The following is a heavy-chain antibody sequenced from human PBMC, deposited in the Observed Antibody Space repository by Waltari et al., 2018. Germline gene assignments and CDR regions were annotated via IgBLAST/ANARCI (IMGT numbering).Heavy chain of an antibody. CDR3: ARVPPGPYYFDH. CDR2: INPSGGSA. Sequence: QVQLVQSGAEVKKPGASGNVSCKASGYTFANFHIHWVRQAPGHGLEWMGKINPSGGSAGYPQKFQGRITMTRDTSTGTVYMELSSLTSEDTAVYFCARVPPGPYYFDHWGQGTLVTVSS. V-gene: IGHV1-46*01. CDR1: GYTFANFH. J-gene: IGHJ4*02.